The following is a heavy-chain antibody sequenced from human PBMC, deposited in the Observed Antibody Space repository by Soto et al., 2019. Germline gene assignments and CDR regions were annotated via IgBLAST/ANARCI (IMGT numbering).Heavy chain of an antibody. CDR3: ASGSITIFGVVISSDYYGMDV. Sequence: QVQLVQSGAEVKKPGSSVKVSCKASGGTFSSYAISWVRQAPGQGLEWMGGIIPIFGTANYAQKFQGRVTITADESTSTAYMELSSLRSEDTAVYYCASGSITIFGVVISSDYYGMDVWGQGTTVTVSS. J-gene: IGHJ6*02. D-gene: IGHD3-3*01. CDR1: GGTFSSYA. CDR2: IIPIFGTA. V-gene: IGHV1-69*12.